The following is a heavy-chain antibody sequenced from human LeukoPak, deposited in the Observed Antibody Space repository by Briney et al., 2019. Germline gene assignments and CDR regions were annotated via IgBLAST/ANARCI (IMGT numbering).Heavy chain of an antibody. CDR1: GFTFSSYA. J-gene: IGHJ4*02. CDR2: ISSNGGST. CDR3: ARRRDSGSLQHFDY. V-gene: IGHV3-64*01. Sequence: GGSLRLSCAASGFTFSSYAMHWVRQAPGKGLEYVSAISSNGGSTYYANSVKGRFTISRDNSKNTLYLQMNSLRAEDTAVYYCARRRDSGSLQHFDYWGQGTLVTVSS. D-gene: IGHD1-26*01.